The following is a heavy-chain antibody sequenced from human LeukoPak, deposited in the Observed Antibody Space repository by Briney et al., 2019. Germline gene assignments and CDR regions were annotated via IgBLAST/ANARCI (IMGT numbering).Heavy chain of an antibody. Sequence: GESLKISCKGSGYTFARYWIVWVRQMPGKGLEWMGIIYPSDSDTKYSPSFQGQVTISVDKSINTAYLQWSSLKASDTAMYYCARQYASIRGGADFWGQGTLVTVSS. CDR2: IYPSDSDT. D-gene: IGHD3-10*01. CDR1: GYTFARYW. J-gene: IGHJ4*02. V-gene: IGHV5-51*01. CDR3: ARQYASIRGGADF.